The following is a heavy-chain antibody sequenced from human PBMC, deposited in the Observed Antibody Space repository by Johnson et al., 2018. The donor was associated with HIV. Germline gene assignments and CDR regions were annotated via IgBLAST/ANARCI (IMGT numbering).Heavy chain of an antibody. CDR1: GFTFGNAW. V-gene: IGHV3-30*02. CDR3: AKCIWGSSLIDAFDI. CDR2: IPYDGSKT. J-gene: IGHJ3*02. Sequence: QVQLVESGGGVVQPGTSLRLSCAASGFTFGNAWMSWVRQGPGKGLEWVAFIPYDGSKTYYGDSVKGRLTISRDNSKNTLYLQMNSLRAEDTAVYYCAKCIWGSSLIDAFDIWGQGTMVTVSS. D-gene: IGHD6-13*01.